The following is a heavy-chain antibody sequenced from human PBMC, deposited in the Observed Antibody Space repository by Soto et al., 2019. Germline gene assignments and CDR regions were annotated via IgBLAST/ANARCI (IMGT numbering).Heavy chain of an antibody. J-gene: IGHJ4*01. D-gene: IGHD1-26*01. CDR3: ARGEQYSGRIFDY. CDR2: TYYRSKWYY. CDR1: GDRVSSNSAG. Sequence: SQTLSLTCVITGDRVSSNSAGWSWVRQSPSRGLEWLGRTYYRSKWYYEYAVSVRGRITINPDTSKNQYSLQLNSVTPEDTAVYFCARGEQYSGRIFDYWGQGTLVTVS. V-gene: IGHV6-1*01.